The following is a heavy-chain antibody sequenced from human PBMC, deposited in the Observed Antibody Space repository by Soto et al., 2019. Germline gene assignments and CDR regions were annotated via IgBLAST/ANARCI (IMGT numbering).Heavy chain of an antibody. CDR3: ARGGSLFTYYDILTGYIDY. V-gene: IGHV6-1*01. Sequence: SHTLSLTCAISGDSVCSNSAAWNWIRQSPWRGLEWLGRTYYRSKWYNDYAVSVKSRITINPDTSKNQFSLQLNSVTPEDTAVYYCARGGSLFTYYDILTGYIDYWGQGTLVTVSS. J-gene: IGHJ4*02. D-gene: IGHD3-9*01. CDR2: TYYRSKWYN. CDR1: GDSVCSNSAA.